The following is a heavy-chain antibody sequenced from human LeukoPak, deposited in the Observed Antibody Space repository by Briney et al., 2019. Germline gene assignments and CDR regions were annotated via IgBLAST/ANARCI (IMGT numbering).Heavy chain of an antibody. CDR1: GYTFTSYG. V-gene: IGHV1-18*01. CDR3: ARASRPYDSSGYYYALTWFDP. Sequence: ASVKVSCKASGYTFTSYGISWVRQAPGQGLEWMGWISAYNGNTNYAQKLQGRVTMTTDTSTSTAYMELRSLRSDDTAVYYCARASRPYDSSGYYYALTWFDPWGQGTLVTVSS. CDR2: ISAYNGNT. D-gene: IGHD3-22*01. J-gene: IGHJ5*02.